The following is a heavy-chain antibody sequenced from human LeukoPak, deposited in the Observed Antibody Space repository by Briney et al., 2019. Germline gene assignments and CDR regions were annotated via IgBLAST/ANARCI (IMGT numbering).Heavy chain of an antibody. CDR1: GYTFTVQY. J-gene: IGHJ5*02. CDR2: IKPNSGAT. V-gene: IGHV1-2*02. Sequence: ASVKVSCKASGYTFTVQYIHWVRQAPGQGLEWIGLIKPNSGATSYAQQYQGRVTLTRDPSITTVYMDMARLTSDDTAIYFCARADFIDAGPYLIAPWGQGTLVTVSS. D-gene: IGHD3-3*01. CDR3: ARADFIDAGPYLIAP.